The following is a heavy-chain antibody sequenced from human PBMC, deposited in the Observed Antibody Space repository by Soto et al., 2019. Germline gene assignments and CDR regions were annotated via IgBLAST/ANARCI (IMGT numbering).Heavy chain of an antibody. D-gene: IGHD3-10*02. CDR1: GDSITASYSN. CDR2: FYYSGTT. CDR3: AKLVRDDVRRSDLDH. J-gene: IGHJ4*02. Sequence: PSETLSLTCTVPGDSITASYSNWAWIRQPPGKGLEWIGTFYYSGTTSQNPPLRSRITISVDTSRNQFSLNLRSVTAADSGVYYCAKLVRDDVRRSDLDHWGQGTLVTVSS. V-gene: IGHV4-39*01.